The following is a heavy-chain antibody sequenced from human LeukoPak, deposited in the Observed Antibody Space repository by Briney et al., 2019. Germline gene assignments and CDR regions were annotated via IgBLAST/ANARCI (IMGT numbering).Heavy chain of an antibody. J-gene: IGHJ4*02. Sequence: GGSLRLSCAASGFILSNYWMSWVRQAPGKGLEWVANIKQDGSEKYYVDSVKGRFTISRDNADNSLFLQINSLRAEDTAVYHCARVRRYYGSGTSFDIWGQGTLVTVSS. D-gene: IGHD3-10*01. CDR1: GFILSNYW. V-gene: IGHV3-7*01. CDR2: IKQDGSEK. CDR3: ARVRRYYGSGTSFDI.